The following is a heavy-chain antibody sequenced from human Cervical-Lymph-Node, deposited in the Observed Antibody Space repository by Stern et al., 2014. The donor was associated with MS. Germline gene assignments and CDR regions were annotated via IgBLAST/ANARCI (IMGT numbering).Heavy chain of an antibody. CDR1: GGTFSNS. Sequence: QDQLVQSGAEIVKPESSVRVSCKASGGTFSNSISWVRQAPGGGLEWMGNIIPVFATTNYAERFQGRITITADEATTTAYMDLSGLTPADTAVYYCARERAAADGFDYWGQGTLVTVSS. D-gene: IGHD6-13*01. CDR3: ARERAAADGFDY. V-gene: IGHV1-69*15. CDR2: IIPVFATT. J-gene: IGHJ4*02.